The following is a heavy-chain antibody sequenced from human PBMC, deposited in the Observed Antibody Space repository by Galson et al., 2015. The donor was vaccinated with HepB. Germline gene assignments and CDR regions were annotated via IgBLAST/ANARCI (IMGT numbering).Heavy chain of an antibody. CDR1: GFIFSNYG. CDR3: VRDSGEWELLTY. J-gene: IGHJ4*02. V-gene: IGHV3-33*01. CDR2: IWFDGSYK. Sequence: SLRLSCAASGFIFSNYGMHWVRQAPGKGLEWVAVIWFDGSYKYYADSVKGRFTISRDNSKRTLYLQMSSLRAEDTATYYCVRDSGEWELLTYWGQGTLVTVSS. D-gene: IGHD1-26*01.